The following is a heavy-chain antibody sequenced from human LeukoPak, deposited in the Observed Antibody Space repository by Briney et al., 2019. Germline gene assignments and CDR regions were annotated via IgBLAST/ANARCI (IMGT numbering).Heavy chain of an antibody. CDR3: ARGWSGYDY. Sequence: QPGGSLRLSCAASGLNVSSNYMSWVRQAPGKGLEWVSVIYSDGRIYYADSVKGRFTISRDNSKNTLYLQMNSLRAEDTAVYHCARGWSGYDYWGQGTLVTVSP. CDR2: IYSDGRI. CDR1: GLNVSSNY. V-gene: IGHV3-53*01. J-gene: IGHJ4*02. D-gene: IGHD6-13*01.